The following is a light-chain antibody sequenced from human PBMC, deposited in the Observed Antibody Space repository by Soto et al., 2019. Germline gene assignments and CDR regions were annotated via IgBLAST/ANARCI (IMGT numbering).Light chain of an antibody. Sequence: EIQMTQSPSTLSASVGDRVTLTCRASQSISSRLAWYQQKPGKAPKLLIYRASSLASGVPSRFSGSGSGTEFTLTSSLLQPDYVATYYYQRYNKYLTFGQGTKVEIK. CDR3: QRYNKYLT. V-gene: IGKV1-5*03. CDR1: QSISSR. CDR2: RAS. J-gene: IGKJ1*01.